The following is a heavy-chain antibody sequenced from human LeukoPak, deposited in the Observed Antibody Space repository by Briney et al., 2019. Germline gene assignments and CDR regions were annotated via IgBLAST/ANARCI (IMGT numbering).Heavy chain of an antibody. J-gene: IGHJ3*02. CDR2: IRQSGDIT. V-gene: IGHV3-23*01. Sequence: GGSLRLSCAASEFTFSNYVMNWVRQAPGRGLEWVSSIRQSGDITYYADSVKGRFTISRDNSKNTLSLQMNSLSREDTAIYYCVRRGGSDGWGAFDIWGQGTVVTVSS. D-gene: IGHD5-24*01. CDR1: EFTFSNYV. CDR3: VRRGGSDGWGAFDI.